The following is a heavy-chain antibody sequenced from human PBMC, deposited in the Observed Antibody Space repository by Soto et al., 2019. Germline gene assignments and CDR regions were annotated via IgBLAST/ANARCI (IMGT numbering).Heavy chain of an antibody. J-gene: IGHJ5*02. D-gene: IGHD3-16*01. Sequence: ASVKVSCKVSGYTLTELSMHWVRQAPGKGLEWMGGFDPEDGETIYAQKFQGRVTMTEDTSTDTAYMELSSLRSEDTAVYYCARGGFYDYIWGSYSRVWFDPWGQGTLVTVSS. CDR3: ARGGFYDYIWGSYSRVWFDP. CDR1: GYTLTELS. CDR2: FDPEDGET. V-gene: IGHV1-24*01.